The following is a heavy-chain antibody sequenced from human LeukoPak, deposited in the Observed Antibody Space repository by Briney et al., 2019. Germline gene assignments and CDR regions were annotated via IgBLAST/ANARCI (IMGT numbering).Heavy chain of an antibody. CDR3: ARAGASYSFDY. D-gene: IGHD2-21*01. V-gene: IGHV4-59*01. J-gene: IGHJ4*02. CDR2: LFHSGST. Sequence: SETLSLTCSVSGASISRYYWSWIRQPPGKGLEWIGYLFHSGSTNYNPPLKSRVTISVDTSKNQFSLKLNSVTAADTAVYYCARAGASYSFDYWGQGTLVTVSS. CDR1: GASISRYY.